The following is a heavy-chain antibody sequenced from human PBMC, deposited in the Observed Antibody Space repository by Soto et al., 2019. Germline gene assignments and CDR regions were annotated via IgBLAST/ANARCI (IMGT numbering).Heavy chain of an antibody. D-gene: IGHD3-10*01. V-gene: IGHV3-13*04. CDR2: IGTAGDT. CDR3: ARGEEWGSGSYYQF. J-gene: IGHJ4*02. Sequence: EVQLVESGGGLVQPGGSLRLSCAASGFTFSSYDMHWVRQATGKGLEWVSAIGTAGDTYYPGSVKGRFTISRENAKNSLYLQMNSLRAGDTAVYYCARGEEWGSGSYYQFWGQGTLVTVSS. CDR1: GFTFSSYD.